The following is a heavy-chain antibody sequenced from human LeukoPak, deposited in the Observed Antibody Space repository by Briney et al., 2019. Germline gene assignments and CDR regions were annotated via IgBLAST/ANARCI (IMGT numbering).Heavy chain of an antibody. V-gene: IGHV4-39*07. Sequence: SETLSLTCTVSGGSISSSSYYWGWIRQPPGRGLEWIGSIYYSGSTYYNPSLKSRVTISVDTSKNQFSLKLSSVTAAATAVYFCARDVPQKRYCRCTSCYNGFGLWGQGTLVPVSS. CDR3: ARDVPQKRYCRCTSCYNGFGL. D-gene: IGHD2-2*01. CDR1: GGSISSSSYY. CDR2: IYYSGST. J-gene: IGHJ5*02.